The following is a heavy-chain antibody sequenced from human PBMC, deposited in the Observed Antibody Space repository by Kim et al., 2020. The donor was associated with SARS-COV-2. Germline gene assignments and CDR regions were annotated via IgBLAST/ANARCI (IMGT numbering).Heavy chain of an antibody. Sequence: SETLSLTCTDSGGSISSYYWSWIRKPPGKGLEWIGYIYYSGSTNYNPSLKSRVTISVDTSKNQFSLKLSSVTAADTAVYYCARESRSSGWTPSNPRTYYYGMDVWGQGTTVTVSS. V-gene: IGHV4-59*01. D-gene: IGHD6-19*01. CDR3: ARESRSSGWTPSNPRTYYYGMDV. J-gene: IGHJ6*02. CDR1: GGSISSYY. CDR2: IYYSGST.